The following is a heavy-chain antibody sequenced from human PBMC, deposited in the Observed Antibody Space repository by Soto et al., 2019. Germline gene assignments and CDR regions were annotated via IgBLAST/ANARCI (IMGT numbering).Heavy chain of an antibody. CDR3: AKVGEYYYDSSGYYFDY. CDR1: GFTFSSYA. J-gene: IGHJ4*02. Sequence: EVQLLESGGGLVQPGGSLRLSCAASGFTFSSYAMSWVRQAPGKGLEWVSAISGSGGSTYYADSVKGRFTISRDNSKNTLYLQMNSLRAEDTVVYYCAKVGEYYYDSSGYYFDYWGQGTLVTVSS. CDR2: ISGSGGST. D-gene: IGHD3-22*01. V-gene: IGHV3-23*01.